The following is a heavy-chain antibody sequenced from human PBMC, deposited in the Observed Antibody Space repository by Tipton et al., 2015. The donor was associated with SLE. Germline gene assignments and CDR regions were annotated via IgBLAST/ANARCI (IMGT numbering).Heavy chain of an antibody. CDR1: GFTFSSYE. J-gene: IGHJ4*02. CDR2: ISRSGSTI. D-gene: IGHD6-13*01. CDR3: ARWTLGIAAAGHLDY. Sequence: AVSGFTFSSYEMNWVRQAPGKGLEWVSYISRSGSTIYYADSVKGRFTISRDNAKNSLYLQMNSLRAEDTAVYYCARWTLGIAAAGHLDYWGQGTLVTVSS. V-gene: IGHV3-48*03.